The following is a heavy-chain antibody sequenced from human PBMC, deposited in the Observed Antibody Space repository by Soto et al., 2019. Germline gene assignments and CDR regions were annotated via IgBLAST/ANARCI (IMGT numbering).Heavy chain of an antibody. CDR1: GFTFGDYA. D-gene: IGHD6-19*01. J-gene: IGHJ4*02. CDR3: AKSHTTSGWYVTTDY. Sequence: PGGSLRLSCAASGFTFGDYAMQWLRQAPGKGLEGVSAISWNSGSIDDADSVKGRFTISRDNAKNSLYLQMNSLRAEDTAVYYCAKSHTTSGWYVTTDYWGQGTRVTVS. V-gene: IGHV3-9*01. CDR2: ISWNSGSI.